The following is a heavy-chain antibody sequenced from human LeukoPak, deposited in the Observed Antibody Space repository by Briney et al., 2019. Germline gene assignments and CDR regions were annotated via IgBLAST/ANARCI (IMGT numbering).Heavy chain of an antibody. CDR3: ARHRSPTGSSFFDS. Sequence: PSETLSLTGTVSGGSISDYYWSWVRQPPGKGPEWLGYIYTSGSTNYNPSLKSRVTISADTSKNQFSLKLSSVTAADTAVYYCARHRSPTGSSFFDSWGQGTLVSVSS. J-gene: IGHJ5*01. V-gene: IGHV4-4*09. CDR2: IYTSGST. D-gene: IGHD6-6*01. CDR1: GGSISDYY.